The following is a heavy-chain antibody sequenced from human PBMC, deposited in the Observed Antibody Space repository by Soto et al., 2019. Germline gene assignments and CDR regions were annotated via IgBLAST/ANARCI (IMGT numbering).Heavy chain of an antibody. J-gene: IGHJ4*02. CDR1: GGSISSSGSY. CDR3: ASTRQGNYDFLSGYYALDY. V-gene: IGHV4-39*01. CDR2: IYYTGGT. D-gene: IGHD3-3*01. Sequence: PSETLSLTCAVSGGSISSSGSYWGWVRQPPGKGLEWFVSIYYTGGTYSTYYNPSPKSRVTISVDTPKRQFSLNLRSVTAADTAVYYCASTRQGNYDFLSGYYALDYWGQGTLVTVSS.